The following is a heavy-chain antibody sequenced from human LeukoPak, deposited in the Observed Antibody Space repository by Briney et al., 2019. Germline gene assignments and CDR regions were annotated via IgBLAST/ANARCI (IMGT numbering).Heavy chain of an antibody. CDR3: AKGQTMVRGVGEYYYYYYMDV. D-gene: IGHD3-10*01. Sequence: GGSLRLSCGVSGITLSNYGMSWVRQAPGKGLEWVAGLSGSAGGSNYADSVKGRFTISRDNSKNTLFLQMNSLRAEDTAVYYCAKGQTMVRGVGEYYYYYYMDVWGKGTTVTVSS. CDR1: GITLSNYG. CDR2: LSGSAGGS. J-gene: IGHJ6*03. V-gene: IGHV3-23*01.